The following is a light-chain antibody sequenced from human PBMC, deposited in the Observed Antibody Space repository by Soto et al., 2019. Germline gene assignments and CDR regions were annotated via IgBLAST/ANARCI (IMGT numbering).Light chain of an antibody. V-gene: IGKV1-5*01. Sequence: DIRMTQSPSTLSASGGDRLTITYWVSQSIYKWLAWYQQKPGKAPKLLIYDASNLQRGVPSRFSGSGSGTEFTLTISSLQTDDFATYYCQQYNSYSSWTFGQGTKVDI. CDR3: QQYNSYSSWT. CDR1: QSIYKW. J-gene: IGKJ1*01. CDR2: DAS.